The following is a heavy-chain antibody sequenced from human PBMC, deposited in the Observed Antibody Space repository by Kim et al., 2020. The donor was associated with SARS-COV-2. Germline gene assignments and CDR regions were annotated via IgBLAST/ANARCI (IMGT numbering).Heavy chain of an antibody. J-gene: IGHJ6*02. CDR3: ARARGGSYYYGMDV. V-gene: IGHV3-30-3*01. CDR2: ISYDGSNK. D-gene: IGHD1-26*01. CDR1: GFTFSSYA. Sequence: GGSLRLSCAASGFTFSSYAMHWVRQAPGKGLEWVAVISYDGSNKYYADSVKGRFTISRDNSKNTLHLQMNSLRAEDTAVYYCARARGGSYYYGMDVWGPG.